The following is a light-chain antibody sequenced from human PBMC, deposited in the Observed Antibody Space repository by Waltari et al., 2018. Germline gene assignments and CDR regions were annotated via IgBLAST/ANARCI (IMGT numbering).Light chain of an antibody. V-gene: IGLV2-11*01. J-gene: IGLJ2*01. Sequence: QSALTQPRSVSGSPGQSVTISCTGTSSDVGGYNYVSWYRQHPGKAPKRMIYDVTERPSGVPDRFSGSKSGNTAALTISGLQAEDEADYYCCSYIGSYSVVFGGGTKLTVL. CDR3: CSYIGSYSVV. CDR2: DVT. CDR1: SSDVGGYNY.